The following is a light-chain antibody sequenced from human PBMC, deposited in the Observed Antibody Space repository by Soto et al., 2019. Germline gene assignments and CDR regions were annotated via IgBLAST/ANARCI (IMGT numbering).Light chain of an antibody. CDR1: QSVSSY. J-gene: IGKJ4*01. Sequence: EIVLTQSPATLSLSPGERAILSCRASQSVSSYLGWYQQKPGQAPRLLIYDASNRATGIPARFSGSGSGTDITLTISSLEPEDFAVYYCQQRSNWPLTFGGGTTVEIK. CDR2: DAS. CDR3: QQRSNWPLT. V-gene: IGKV3-11*01.